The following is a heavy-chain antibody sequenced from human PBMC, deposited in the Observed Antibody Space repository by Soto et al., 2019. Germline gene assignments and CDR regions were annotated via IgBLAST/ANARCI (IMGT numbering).Heavy chain of an antibody. J-gene: IGHJ4*02. CDR2: ILYSGTT. CDR3: ARNGALDY. V-gene: IGHV4-30-4*01. D-gene: IGHD2-8*01. Sequence: QVQLQESGPGLVKPSQTLSLTCTVSGGSISSGDYYWSWIRQPPGKGLEWIGYILYSGTTNYNPSVERRLTISVDTSKNQSSLKLTSVTAADTAVYYCARNGALDYWGRGTLVTVSS. CDR1: GGSISSGDYY.